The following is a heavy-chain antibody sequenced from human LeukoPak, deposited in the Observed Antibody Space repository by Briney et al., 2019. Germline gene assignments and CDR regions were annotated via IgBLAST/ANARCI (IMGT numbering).Heavy chain of an antibody. J-gene: IGHJ3*02. V-gene: IGHV5-51*01. Sequence: GESLQISCKGSGYRFTSYWIGWVRQMPGKGLEWMGIIYPGDSDTRYSPSFQGQVTISADKSISTAYLQWSSLKASDTAMYFCARHAKSSKPYAFDIWGQGTMVTVSS. D-gene: IGHD4-11*01. CDR3: ARHAKSSKPYAFDI. CDR1: GYRFTSYW. CDR2: IYPGDSDT.